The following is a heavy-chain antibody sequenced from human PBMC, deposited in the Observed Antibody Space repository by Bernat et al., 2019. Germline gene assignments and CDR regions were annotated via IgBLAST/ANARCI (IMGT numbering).Heavy chain of an antibody. CDR1: GYTFTSYA. V-gene: IGHV1-3*01. CDR2: INAGNGNT. Sequence: QVQLVQSGAEVKKPGASVKVSCKASGYTFTSYAMHWVRQAPGQRLEWMGWINAGNGNTKYSQKFQGRVTITRDTSASTAHMELSSLRSEDTAVYYCARDGNAYGMDVWGQGTTVTVSS. CDR3: ARDGNAYGMDV. J-gene: IGHJ6*02.